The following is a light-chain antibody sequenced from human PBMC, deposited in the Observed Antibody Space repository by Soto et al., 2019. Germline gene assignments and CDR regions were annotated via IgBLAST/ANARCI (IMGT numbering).Light chain of an antibody. Sequence: EIVLAQSPATLSLSPGERATLSCRASQSVSSSLAWYQQKLGQAPRLLIYEASDRATGIPARFSGNGSGTDFTLNNSSLEPEVFAVYYCQQDSTWPWTFGQGTKVEIK. CDR3: QQDSTWPWT. CDR2: EAS. V-gene: IGKV3-11*01. J-gene: IGKJ1*01. CDR1: QSVSSS.